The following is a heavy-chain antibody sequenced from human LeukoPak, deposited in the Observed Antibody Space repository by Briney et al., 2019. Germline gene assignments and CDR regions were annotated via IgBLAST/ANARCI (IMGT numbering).Heavy chain of an antibody. CDR2: ISGSGGST. Sequence: PGGSLRLSCAASGFTFSDYYMSWIRQAPGKGLEWVSAISGSGGSTYYADSVKGRFTISRDNSKNTLYLQMNSLRAEDTAVYYCALGRWELFPFPFDYWGQGTLVTVSS. CDR1: GFTFSDYY. V-gene: IGHV3-23*01. J-gene: IGHJ4*02. D-gene: IGHD1-26*01. CDR3: ALGRWELFPFPFDY.